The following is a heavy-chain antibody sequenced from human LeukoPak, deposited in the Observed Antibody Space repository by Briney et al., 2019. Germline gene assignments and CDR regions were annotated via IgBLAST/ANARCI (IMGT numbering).Heavy chain of an antibody. Sequence: SETLSLTCTVSGGSISSYYWSWIRQPPGKGLEWIGYIYYSGSTNYNPSLKSRVTISVDTSKNQFSLKLSSVTAADTAVYYCARDGGLDYGDYGIDYWGQGTLVTVSS. D-gene: IGHD4-17*01. CDR3: ARDGGLDYGDYGIDY. CDR1: GGSISSYY. J-gene: IGHJ4*02. CDR2: IYYSGST. V-gene: IGHV4-59*12.